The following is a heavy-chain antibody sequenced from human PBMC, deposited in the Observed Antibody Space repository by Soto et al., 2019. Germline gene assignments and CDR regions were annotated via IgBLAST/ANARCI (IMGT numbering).Heavy chain of an antibody. CDR1: GYTFTGYY. CDR2: INPNSGGT. D-gene: IGHD3-3*01. V-gene: IGHV1-2*02. J-gene: IGHJ4*02. CDR3: ARDRPTMDDFWSGYSVYFDY. Sequence: WASVKVSCKASGYTFTGYYMHWVRQAPEQGLEWMGWINPNSGGTNYAQKFQGRVTMTRDTSISTAYMELSRLRSDDTAVYYCARDRPTMDDFWSGYSVYFDYWGQGTLVTVSS.